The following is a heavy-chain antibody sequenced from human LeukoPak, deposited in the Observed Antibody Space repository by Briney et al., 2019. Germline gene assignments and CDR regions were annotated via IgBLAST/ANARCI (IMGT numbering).Heavy chain of an antibody. D-gene: IGHD6-19*01. Sequence: GGSLRLSCAASGFTVSSTYMSWVRQAPGKGLEWVSVIYSGGSTYYADSVKGRFTISRDNSRRTLFLQMNSLRADDTAVFYCAKEVSSGFIDFWGQGTLVTVSS. CDR2: IYSGGST. J-gene: IGHJ4*02. CDR1: GFTVSSTY. V-gene: IGHV3-66*02. CDR3: AKEVSSGFIDF.